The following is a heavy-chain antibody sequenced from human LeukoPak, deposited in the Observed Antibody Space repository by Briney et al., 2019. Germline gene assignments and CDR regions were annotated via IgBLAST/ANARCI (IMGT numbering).Heavy chain of an antibody. CDR2: ISYDGSNK. CDR1: GFTFSSYA. Sequence: GGSLRLSCAASGFTFSSYAMHWVRQAPGKGLEWVAVISYDGSNKYYADSVKGRFTISRDNSKYTLYLQMNSLRAEDTAVYYCARDILRDGYNYFDYWGQGTLVTVSS. D-gene: IGHD5-24*01. CDR3: ARDILRDGYNYFDY. J-gene: IGHJ4*02. V-gene: IGHV3-30*04.